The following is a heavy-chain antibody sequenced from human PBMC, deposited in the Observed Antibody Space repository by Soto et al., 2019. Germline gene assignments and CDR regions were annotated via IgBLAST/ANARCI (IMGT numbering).Heavy chain of an antibody. J-gene: IGHJ6*02. D-gene: IGHD5-12*01. CDR1: GGSISSGGYY. V-gene: IGHV4-31*03. CDR2: IYYSGST. CDR3: ARYSGYDLYYYGMDV. Sequence: SETLSLTCTVSGGSISSGGYYWSWIRQHPGKGLEWIGYIYYSGSTYYNPSLKSRVTISVDTSKNQFSLKLSSVTAADTAVYYCARYSGYDLYYYGMDVWGQGTTVTV.